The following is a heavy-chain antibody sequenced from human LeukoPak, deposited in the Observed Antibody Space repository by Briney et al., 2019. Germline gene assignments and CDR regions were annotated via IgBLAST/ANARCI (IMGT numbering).Heavy chain of an antibody. CDR2: ISCSDGST. CDR1: GFTFSSYS. CDR3: AVSYYGSGIYYYGMDV. V-gene: IGHV3-23*01. D-gene: IGHD3-10*01. J-gene: IGHJ6*04. Sequence: PGGSLTLSCAASGFTFSSYSMNWVRQAPGKGLEWVSAISCSDGSTYYADSVKSRFSISRDKSKNTLYLHMNSLRAEDTAIYYCAVSYYGSGIYYYGMDVWGEGTTVTVSS.